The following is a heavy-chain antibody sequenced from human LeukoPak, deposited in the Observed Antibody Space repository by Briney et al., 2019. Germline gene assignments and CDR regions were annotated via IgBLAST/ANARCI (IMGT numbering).Heavy chain of an antibody. CDR2: INPSGGST. CDR3: ARDFLPAAPFDY. CDR1: GYTFTSYY. D-gene: IGHD2-2*01. J-gene: IGHJ4*02. V-gene: IGHV1-46*01. Sequence: AASVKVSCKASGYTFTSYYMHWVRQDPGQGLEWIGIINPSGGSTSYAQKFQGRVTMTRDTSTSTVYMELSSLRSEDTAVYYCARDFLPAAPFDYWGQGTLVTVSS.